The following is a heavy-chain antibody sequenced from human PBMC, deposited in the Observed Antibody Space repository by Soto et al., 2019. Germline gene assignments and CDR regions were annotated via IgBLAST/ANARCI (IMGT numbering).Heavy chain of an antibody. CDR1: GFTFSSYW. Sequence: GGSLRLSCAASGFTFSSYWMSWVRQAPGKGLEWVANIKQDGSEKYYVDSVKGRFTISRDNAKNSLYLQMNSLRAEDTAVYYCARGYYDFWSGYYIQYYYYYMDVWGKGTTVTVSS. CDR2: IKQDGSEK. J-gene: IGHJ6*03. CDR3: ARGYYDFWSGYYIQYYYYYMDV. V-gene: IGHV3-7*01. D-gene: IGHD3-3*01.